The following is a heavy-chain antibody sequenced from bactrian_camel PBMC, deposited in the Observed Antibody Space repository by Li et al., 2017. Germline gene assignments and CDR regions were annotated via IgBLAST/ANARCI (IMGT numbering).Heavy chain of an antibody. CDR1: GPYVINMC. J-gene: IGHJ6*01. Sequence: VQLVESGGGSVQTGGSLRLSCTTSGPYVINMCLAWFRQAPGKEREGVAGIRANGELPTYDASVEGRFTISRDNARNTVTLQMNDLKPEDTAIYYCAADLRWCRSGYFDPHARMGYRGQGTQVTV. CDR3: AADLRWCRSGYFDPHARMGY. D-gene: IGHD2*01. V-gene: IGHV3S53*01. CDR2: IRANGELP.